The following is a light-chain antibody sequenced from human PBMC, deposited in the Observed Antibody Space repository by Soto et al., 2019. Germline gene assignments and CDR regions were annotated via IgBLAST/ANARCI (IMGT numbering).Light chain of an antibody. V-gene: IGKV3-20*01. CDR3: KKYGSSSIT. CDR2: GAS. CDR1: QSVSSY. J-gene: IGKJ5*01. Sequence: EIVLTQSPDILSLSPGESATLSCRASQSVSSYLAWYQQKPGQAPRLLIYGASSRATGIPDRFSGRGSGTDFTLTISRLEPEEFAVYYCKKYGSSSITVGDGTRLEIK.